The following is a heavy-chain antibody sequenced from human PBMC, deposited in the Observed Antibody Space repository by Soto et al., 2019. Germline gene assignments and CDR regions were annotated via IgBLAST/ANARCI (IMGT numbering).Heavy chain of an antibody. Sequence: QVQLVQSGAEVKKPGSSVKVSCKASGGTFSSYAISWVRQAPGQGLEWMGGIIPIFGTANYAQKFQGRVTITADESTSTAYMELSSLRSEDTAVYYCPISPQYCSGGSCYFNYCGQGTLVTVSS. CDR2: IIPIFGTA. CDR1: GGTFSSYA. J-gene: IGHJ4*02. V-gene: IGHV1-69*01. CDR3: PISPQYCSGGSCYFNY. D-gene: IGHD2-15*01.